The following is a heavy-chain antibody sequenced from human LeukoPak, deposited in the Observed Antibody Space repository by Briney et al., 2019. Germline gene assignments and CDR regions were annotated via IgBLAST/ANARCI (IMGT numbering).Heavy chain of an antibody. V-gene: IGHV3-33*01. CDR2: IWYDGSNK. CDR3: ARGSAYDILTGPPIDY. D-gene: IGHD3-9*01. J-gene: IGHJ4*02. Sequence: GGSLRLSCAASGFTFSSYGMHWVRQAPGKGLEWVAVIWYDGSNKYYADSVKGRFTISRDNSKNTLYLQMNSLRAEGTAVYYCARGSAYDILTGPPIDYWGQGTLVTVSS. CDR1: GFTFSSYG.